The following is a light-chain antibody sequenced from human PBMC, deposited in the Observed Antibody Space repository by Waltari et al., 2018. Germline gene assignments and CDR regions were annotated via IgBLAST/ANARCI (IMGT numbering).Light chain of an antibody. V-gene: IGLV2-11*01. CDR3: CSYAGSSTWV. CDR1: TSDVRSYNS. CDR2: DVT. Sequence: QSALTQPASVSGSPGQSIIISCTGSTSDVRSYNSVSWYQQHPGKAPQLLIYDVTKRPSGVPERFGGSRSGDTASLTISGLLAEDESDYFCCSYAGSSTWVFGGGTRVTVL. J-gene: IGLJ3*02.